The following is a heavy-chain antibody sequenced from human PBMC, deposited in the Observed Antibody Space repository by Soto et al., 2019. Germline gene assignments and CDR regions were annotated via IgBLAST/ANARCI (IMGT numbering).Heavy chain of an antibody. CDR1: GFTFSSYS. CDR3: ARDGVTESFDY. J-gene: IGHJ4*02. D-gene: IGHD5-18*01. Sequence: GGSLRLSCAASGFTFSSYSMNWVRQAPGKGLEWVSYISSSSSTIYYADSVKGRFTISRDNAKNSLYLQMNSLRAEDTAVYYCARDGVTESFDYWGQGTLVTVSS. CDR2: ISSSSSTI. V-gene: IGHV3-48*01.